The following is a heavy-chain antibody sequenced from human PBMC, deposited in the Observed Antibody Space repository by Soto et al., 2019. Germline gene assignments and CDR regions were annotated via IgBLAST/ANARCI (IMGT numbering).Heavy chain of an antibody. J-gene: IGHJ1*01. CDR1: GGSVTRDEDY. CDR2: ISNSGST. Sequence: SETLSLTCTVSGGSVTRDEDYWTVIRQSPGKGLEWIGYISNSGSTGYNPSLKTRLSMSVDRSKNQFTLRMTSVTAADTAVYFCSTGSGSPYGLLAHRGRRTSVPVS. V-gene: IGHV4-30-4*01. CDR3: STGSGSPYGLLAH. D-gene: IGHD3-10*01.